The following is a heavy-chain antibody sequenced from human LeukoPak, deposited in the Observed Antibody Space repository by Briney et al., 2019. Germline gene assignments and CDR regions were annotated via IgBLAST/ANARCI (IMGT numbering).Heavy chain of an antibody. CDR3: ARVSIFGVVIIGYFDY. Sequence: ASVTVSYKASGYTFTVYYMHWVRQAPGQGLEWMGWINPNSGGTNYAQKFQGRVTMTRDTSISTAYMELSRLRSDDTAVYYCARVSIFGVVIIGYFDYWGQGTLVTVSS. CDR1: GYTFTVYY. D-gene: IGHD3-3*01. V-gene: IGHV1-2*02. CDR2: INPNSGGT. J-gene: IGHJ4*02.